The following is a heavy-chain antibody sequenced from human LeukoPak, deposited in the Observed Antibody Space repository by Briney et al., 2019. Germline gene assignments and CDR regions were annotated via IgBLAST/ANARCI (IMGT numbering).Heavy chain of an antibody. V-gene: IGHV3-30-3*01. CDR3: ARDYYDSSGYQDY. CDR2: ISYDGSNK. J-gene: IGHJ4*02. CDR1: GFTFSSYA. Sequence: GRSLRLSCAASGFTFSSYAMHWVRQSPGKGLEWVAVISYDGSNKYYADSVKGRFTISRDNSKNTLYLQMNSLRAEDTAVYYCARDYYDSSGYQDYWGQGTLVTVSS. D-gene: IGHD3-22*01.